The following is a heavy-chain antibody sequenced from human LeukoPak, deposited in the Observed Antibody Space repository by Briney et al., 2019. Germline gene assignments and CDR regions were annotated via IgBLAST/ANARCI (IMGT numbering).Heavy chain of an antibody. D-gene: IGHD4-17*01. J-gene: IGHJ3*02. CDR2: ISSSSSYI. V-gene: IGHV3-21*01. Sequence: GGSLRLSCAASGFTFSSYSMNWVRQAPGEGLEWVSSISSSSSYIYYADSVKGRFTISRDNAKNSLYLQMNSLRAEDTAVYYCARARTTVTKAFDIWGQGTMVTVSS. CDR1: GFTFSSYS. CDR3: ARARTTVTKAFDI.